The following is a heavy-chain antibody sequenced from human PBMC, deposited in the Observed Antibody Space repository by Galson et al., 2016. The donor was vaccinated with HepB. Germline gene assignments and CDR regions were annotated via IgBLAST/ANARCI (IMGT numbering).Heavy chain of an antibody. CDR3: AKAGYNSHERNNWFDS. D-gene: IGHD1-20*01. Sequence: SLRLSCAASGFTFTSYAMSWVRQAPGKGLEWLSSVSGSGGSTCYADSVRGLFIISRDSSERTLYLQMNTLRGDDTALYYCAKAGYNSHERNNWFDSWGQGTLVNVSS. J-gene: IGHJ5*01. CDR1: GFTFTSYA. CDR2: VSGSGGST. V-gene: IGHV3-23*01.